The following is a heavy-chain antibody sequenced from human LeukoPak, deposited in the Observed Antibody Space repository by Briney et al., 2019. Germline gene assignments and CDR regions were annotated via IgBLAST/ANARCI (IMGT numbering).Heavy chain of an antibody. CDR2: ISGSGGST. Sequence: GGSLRLSCAASGFTFSSYAMSWVRQAPGKGLEWVSAISGSGGSTYYADSVKGRFTISRDNSKNTLYLQMNSLRAEDTAVYYCAKDGYCSSTSSPTVYVFDYWGQGTLVTVSS. V-gene: IGHV3-23*01. CDR3: AKDGYCSSTSSPTVYVFDY. CDR1: GFTFSSYA. J-gene: IGHJ4*02. D-gene: IGHD2-2*01.